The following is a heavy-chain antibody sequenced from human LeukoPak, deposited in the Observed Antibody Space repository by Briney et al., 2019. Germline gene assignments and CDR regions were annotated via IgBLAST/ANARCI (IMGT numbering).Heavy chain of an antibody. D-gene: IGHD5-12*01. CDR2: FVASSGST. CDR3: AKGAYDYIEMGYFDY. CDR1: GLSISNPA. Sequence: GGSLRLSCAASGLSISNPAMSWVGQAPGKGLDWVSLFVASSGSTFYADSVKGRFTISRDSSKNTLYLQMNSLRAEDMAVYYCAKGAYDYIEMGYFDYWGQGTLVTVSS. J-gene: IGHJ4*02. V-gene: IGHV3-23*01.